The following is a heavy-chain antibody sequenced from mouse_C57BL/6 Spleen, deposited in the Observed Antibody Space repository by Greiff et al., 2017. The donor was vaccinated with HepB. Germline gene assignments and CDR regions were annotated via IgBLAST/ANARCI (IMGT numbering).Heavy chain of an antibody. Sequence: EVMLVESGGGLVKPGGSLKLSCAASGFTFSDYGMHWVRQAPEKGLEWVAYISSGSSTIYYADTVKGRFTISRYNAKNTLFLQMTSLRSEDTAMFYCARYYYDYDYYAMDYWGQGTSVTVSS. J-gene: IGHJ4*01. D-gene: IGHD2-4*01. CDR3: ARYYYDYDYYAMDY. CDR1: GFTFSDYG. CDR2: ISSGSSTI. V-gene: IGHV5-17*01.